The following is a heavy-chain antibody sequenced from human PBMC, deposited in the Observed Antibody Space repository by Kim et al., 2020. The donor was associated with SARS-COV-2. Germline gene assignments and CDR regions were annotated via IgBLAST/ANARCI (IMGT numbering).Heavy chain of an antibody. CDR3: AKDILVDYFGSGSFPYYGMDV. V-gene: IGHV3-23*01. CDR2: ISSKGVST. J-gene: IGHJ6*02. D-gene: IGHD3-10*01. CDR1: GFTFSNYA. Sequence: GGSLRLSCAASGFTFSNYAMNWVRQAPGKGLDWVSVISSKGVSTYYADSVKGRFTISRDNSKNTLYLQMNSLRAGDTAVYYCAKDILVDYFGSGSFPYYGMDVWGQGTTVTVSS.